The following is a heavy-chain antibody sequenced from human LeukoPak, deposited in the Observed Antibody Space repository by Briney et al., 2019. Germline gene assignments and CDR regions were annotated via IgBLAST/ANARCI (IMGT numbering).Heavy chain of an antibody. D-gene: IGHD5-24*01. CDR1: GGSFSGYY. Sequence: SETLSLTCAVYGGSFSGYYWSWIRQPPGKGLEWIGEINHSGSTNYNPSLKSRVTISVGTSKNQFSLKLSSVTAADTAVYYCARDKEGWLQSGFDYWGQGTLVTVSS. V-gene: IGHV4-34*01. J-gene: IGHJ4*02. CDR3: ARDKEGWLQSGFDY. CDR2: INHSGST.